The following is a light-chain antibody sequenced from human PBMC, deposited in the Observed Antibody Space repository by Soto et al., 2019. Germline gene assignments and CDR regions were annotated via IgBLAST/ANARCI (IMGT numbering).Light chain of an antibody. V-gene: IGKV3-20*01. J-gene: IGKJ1*01. CDR2: GAS. CDR3: QQYGSSRWT. Sequence: IVLTQSPGTLSLSPGERATLSCRASQSVSSSYLACYQQKPGQAPRLLIYGASSRATGIPDRFSGSGSGTDFTLTISRLEPEDFAVYYCQQYGSSRWTFGQGTKVDIK. CDR1: QSVSSSY.